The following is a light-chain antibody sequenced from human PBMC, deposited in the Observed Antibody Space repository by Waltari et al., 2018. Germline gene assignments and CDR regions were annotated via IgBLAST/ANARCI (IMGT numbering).Light chain of an antibody. V-gene: IGLV2-23*02. CDR2: QVS. J-gene: IGLJ2*01. CDR1: SSDVGSFNL. CDR3: CSYGGSSTFVI. Sequence: QSALTQPASVSGSPGQSITISCTGTSSDVGSFNLVSWYQQHPNKAPKLMIYQVSKRPSGLSKRFAGSKSDNKASLTISGLQAEDEAEYYCCSYGGSSTFVIFGGGTKLTVL.